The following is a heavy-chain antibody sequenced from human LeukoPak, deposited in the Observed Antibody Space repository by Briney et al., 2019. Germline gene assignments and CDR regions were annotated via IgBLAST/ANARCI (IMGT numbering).Heavy chain of an antibody. Sequence: PGGSLRLPCAASGFTFNNYWMHWVRQAPGKGLVWVSHVNNDGSSTSYADSVKGRFITSRDNAKDTLYLQMKSLRAEDTAVYYCARDRGKMATINFLDHWGQGTLVTVSS. CDR2: VNNDGSST. CDR3: ARDRGKMATINFLDH. D-gene: IGHD5-24*01. J-gene: IGHJ4*02. CDR1: GFTFNNYW. V-gene: IGHV3-74*01.